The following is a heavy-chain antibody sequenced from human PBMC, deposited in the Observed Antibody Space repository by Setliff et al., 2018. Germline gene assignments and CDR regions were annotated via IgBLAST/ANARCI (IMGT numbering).Heavy chain of an antibody. Sequence: SETLSLTCAAYGGTFSHYYWTWIRQSPGKGLEWIGEINHSGSTNYNPSLKSRVTISLDTSKSQFFLKLNSVTAADTAVYYCASNWIGYPHRFDPWGQGTLVTVSS. CDR2: INHSGST. V-gene: IGHV4-34*01. CDR1: GGTFSHYY. CDR3: ASNWIGYPHRFDP. D-gene: IGHD2-15*01. J-gene: IGHJ5*02.